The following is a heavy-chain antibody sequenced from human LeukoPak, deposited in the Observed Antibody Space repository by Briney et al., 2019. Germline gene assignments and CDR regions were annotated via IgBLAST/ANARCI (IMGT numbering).Heavy chain of an antibody. V-gene: IGHV6-1*01. CDR1: GDSVSSNSAA. CDR3: ARVTTVTYYYYYYMDV. CDR2: TYYRSKWYN. D-gene: IGHD4-17*01. Sequence: SQTLSLTCAISGDSVSSNSAAWNWIRQSPSRGLEWLGRTYYRSKWYNDYAVSVKSRVTINPDTSKNQFSLKLSSVTAADTAVYYCARVTTVTYYYYYYMDVWGKGTTVTVSS. J-gene: IGHJ6*03.